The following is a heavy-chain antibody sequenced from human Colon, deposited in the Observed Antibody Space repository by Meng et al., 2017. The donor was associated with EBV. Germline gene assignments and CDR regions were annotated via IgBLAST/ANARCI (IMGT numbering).Heavy chain of an antibody. CDR3: ARGPGGSYYLYYFDY. D-gene: IGHD1-26*01. CDR1: GGSFSGYY. Sequence: VQLQQWGAGLLKPLETLSLTCAVDGGSFSGYYWSWIRQPPEKGLEWIGEINHSGSTNYNPSLKSRVTISVDTSKKQFSLKLSSVTAADTAVYYCARGPGGSYYLYYFDYWGQGTLVTVSS. CDR2: INHSGST. J-gene: IGHJ4*02. V-gene: IGHV4-34*01.